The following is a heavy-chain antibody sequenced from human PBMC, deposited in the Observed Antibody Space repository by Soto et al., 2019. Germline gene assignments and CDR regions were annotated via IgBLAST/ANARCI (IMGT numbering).Heavy chain of an antibody. V-gene: IGHV3-30*18. CDR3: VKEMAGSYYSAYHFDY. CDR2: ISYDGSQK. CDR1: GVTFSNSD. D-gene: IGHD1-26*01. Sequence: GGSLRLSCVVSGVTFSNSDMHWVRQAPGKGLEWVALISYDGSQKYFGVSVKGRFTISRDNSKNTLYLEMNSLRGDDTALYYCVKEMAGSYYSAYHFDYWGQGTQVTVSS. J-gene: IGHJ4*02.